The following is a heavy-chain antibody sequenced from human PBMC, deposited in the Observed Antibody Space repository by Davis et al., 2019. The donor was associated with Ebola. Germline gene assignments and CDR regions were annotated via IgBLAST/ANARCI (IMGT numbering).Heavy chain of an antibody. V-gene: IGHV3-74*01. D-gene: IGHD5-24*01. Sequence: HTGGSLRLSCAASGFTFSSYAMNWVRQAPGKGLVWVSRINSDGSSTSYADSVKGRFTISRDNAKNMLYLQMSSLRAEDTAVYYCARDFDAYNYVWGQGTLVTVSS. CDR1: GFTFSSYA. J-gene: IGHJ4*02. CDR3: ARDFDAYNYV. CDR2: INSDGSST.